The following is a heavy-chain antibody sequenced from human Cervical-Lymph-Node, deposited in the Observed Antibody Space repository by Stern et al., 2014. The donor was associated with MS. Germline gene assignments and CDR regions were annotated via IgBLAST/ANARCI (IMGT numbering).Heavy chain of an antibody. CDR2: IYTSGRT. Sequence: QLQLQASGPGLVKPSQTLSLTCTVSGGSISSGSYYWSWIRQPAGTGLEWIGRIYTSGRTNYNPALKSRVTLSVATSTNQVALKLTFVTAADTAVYYCARAAGWFDYWGQGTLVTVSS. D-gene: IGHD2-15*01. CDR3: ARAAGWFDY. J-gene: IGHJ4*02. V-gene: IGHV4-61*02. CDR1: GGSISSGSYY.